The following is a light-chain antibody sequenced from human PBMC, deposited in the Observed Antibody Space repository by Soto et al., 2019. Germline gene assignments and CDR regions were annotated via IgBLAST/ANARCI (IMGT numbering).Light chain of an antibody. CDR3: QQYNSYSRDT. J-gene: IGKJ2*01. CDR1: QSISSW. Sequence: DIQMTQSPSTLSASVGDRVTITCRASQSISSWLAWYQQKPGKAPKLLIYDASSLESGVPPRFSGSGSGTEFTLTISSLQPDDFATYYCQQYNSYSRDTFGQGTKLEIK. CDR2: DAS. V-gene: IGKV1-5*01.